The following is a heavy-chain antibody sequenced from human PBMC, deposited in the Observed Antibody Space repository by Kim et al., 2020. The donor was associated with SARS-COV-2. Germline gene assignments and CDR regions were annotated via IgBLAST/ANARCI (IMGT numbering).Heavy chain of an antibody. CDR1: GFTFDDYA. V-gene: IGHV3-9*01. CDR2: ISWNSGSI. J-gene: IGHJ4*02. D-gene: IGHD5-12*01. CDR3: AKDWGSGYDGYYFDY. Sequence: GGSLRLSCAASGFTFDDYAMHWVRQAPGKGLEWVSGISWNSGSIGYADSVKGRFTISRDNAKNSLYLQMNSLRAEDTALYYCAKDWGSGYDGYYFDYWGQGTLVTVSS.